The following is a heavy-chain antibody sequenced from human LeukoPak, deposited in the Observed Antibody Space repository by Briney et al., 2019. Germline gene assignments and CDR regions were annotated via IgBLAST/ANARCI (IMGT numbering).Heavy chain of an antibody. V-gene: IGHV3-74*01. CDR1: GFTFSSYW. D-gene: IGHD3-10*01. CDR2: INSDGSST. J-gene: IGHJ6*02. Sequence: GGSLRLSCAASGFTFSSYWMHWVRQAPGKGLVWVSRINSDGSSTSYADSVKGRFTISRDNAKNTLYLQMNSLRAEDTAVYYCARAPRVRGVIIIHYYYYGMDVWGQGTTVTVSS. CDR3: ARAPRVRGVIIIHYYYYGMDV.